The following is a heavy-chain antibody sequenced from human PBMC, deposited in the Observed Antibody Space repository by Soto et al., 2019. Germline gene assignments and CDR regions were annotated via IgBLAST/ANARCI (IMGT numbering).Heavy chain of an antibody. CDR2: ISYDGSNK. Sequence: QVQLVESGGGVVQPGRSLRLSCAASGFTFSSYGMHWVRQAPGKGLEWVAVISYDGSNKYYADSVKGRFTISRDNSKNTLYLQMNSLRAEDTAVYYCAKSAPTYGDGRDYGKDVWGQGTTVTVSS. CDR3: AKSAPTYGDGRDYGKDV. CDR1: GFTFSSYG. J-gene: IGHJ6*02. D-gene: IGHD4-17*01. V-gene: IGHV3-30*18.